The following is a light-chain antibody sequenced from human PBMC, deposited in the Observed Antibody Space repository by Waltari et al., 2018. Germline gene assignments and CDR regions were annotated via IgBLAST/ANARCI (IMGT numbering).Light chain of an antibody. V-gene: IGLV3-19*01. J-gene: IGLJ2*01. CDR1: SLRTYY. CDR2: GKN. CDR3: HSRDSSGDVL. Sequence: SSELTQDPAVSVALGQTVRITCQGDSLRTYYVSWFHQKPGQATALVIYGKNNRPSGIPDRFSACIAGSTASLTIIGAQAEDEADYYCHSRDSSGDVLIGGGTKLTVV.